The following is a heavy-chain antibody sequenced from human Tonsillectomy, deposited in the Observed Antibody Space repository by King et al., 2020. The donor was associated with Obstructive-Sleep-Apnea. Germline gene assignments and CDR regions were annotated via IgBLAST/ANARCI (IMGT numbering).Heavy chain of an antibody. V-gene: IGHV1-18*04. D-gene: IGHD4-23*01. CDR2: IRTYNGKT. Sequence: VQLVQSGAEVKSPGASVKVSCKASGYTFTNYNIIWVRQAPGQGLDWMGWIRTYNGKTEYAQKFQGRVSMTTDTATSTAYMELRSLRSDDTAVYYCATAGGGWYDDWGQGTLVTVSS. CDR1: GYTFTNYN. J-gene: IGHJ5*02. CDR3: ATAGGGWYDD.